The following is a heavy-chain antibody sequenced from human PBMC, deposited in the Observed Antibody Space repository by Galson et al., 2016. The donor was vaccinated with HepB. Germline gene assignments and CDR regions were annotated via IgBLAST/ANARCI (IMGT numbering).Heavy chain of an antibody. J-gene: IGHJ4*02. CDR1: GFPFSNYA. Sequence: SLRLSCAGSGFPFSNYAMTWVRQAPGKGLEWVSFTSGRGDNTYYADSRKARFIMSRDNSKNTLYLHMSGLRAEDSALYYCARCQENGAPIFGAASKWGQGILVTVSS. CDR3: ARCQENGAPIFGAASK. V-gene: IGHV3-23*01. D-gene: IGHD3-3*01. CDR2: TSGRGDNT.